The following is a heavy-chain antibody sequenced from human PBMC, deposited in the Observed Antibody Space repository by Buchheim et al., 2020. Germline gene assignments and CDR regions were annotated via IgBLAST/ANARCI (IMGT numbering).Heavy chain of an antibody. V-gene: IGHV4-34*01. Sequence: QVQLQQWGAGLLKPSETLSLTCTVYGGSFSGYYWSWIRQPPGKGLEWIGEINHGGSTNYNPSLKSRVTISVDTSKNQFSLKLSSVTAADTAVYYCARGKTDYYDSSGYYYYYGMDVWGQGTT. CDR3: ARGKTDYYDSSGYYYYYGMDV. CDR1: GGSFSGYY. D-gene: IGHD3-22*01. CDR2: INHGGST. J-gene: IGHJ6*02.